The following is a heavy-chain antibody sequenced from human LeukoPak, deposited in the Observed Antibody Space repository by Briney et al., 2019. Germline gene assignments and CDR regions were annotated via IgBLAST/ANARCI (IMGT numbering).Heavy chain of an antibody. CDR2: IKQDGSEK. V-gene: IGHV3-7*01. CDR3: ARGGFYPEY. Sequence: GGSLRLSCAASGFTLSTYWMSWVRQAPGKGLEWVANIKQDGSEKYYVDSVKGRFTISRDNAENSLYLQMNSLRAEDTAVYFCARGGFYPEYWGQGTLVTVSS. J-gene: IGHJ4*02. CDR1: GFTLSTYW. D-gene: IGHD2/OR15-2a*01.